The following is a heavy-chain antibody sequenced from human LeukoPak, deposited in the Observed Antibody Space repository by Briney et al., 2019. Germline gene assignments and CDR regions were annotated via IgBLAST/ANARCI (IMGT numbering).Heavy chain of an antibody. Sequence: PSETLSLTCTVSGGSISSSSYYWGWIRQPPGKGLEWIGSIYYSGSTYYNPSLKSRVTISVDTSKNQFSLKLSSVTAADTAVYYCARDNVFWSYYGMDVWGQGTTVTVSS. V-gene: IGHV4-39*07. CDR2: IYYSGST. D-gene: IGHD3/OR15-3a*01. CDR1: GGSISSSSYY. CDR3: ARDNVFWSYYGMDV. J-gene: IGHJ6*02.